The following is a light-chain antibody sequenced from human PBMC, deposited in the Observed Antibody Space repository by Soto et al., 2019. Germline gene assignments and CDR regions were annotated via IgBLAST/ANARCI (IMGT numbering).Light chain of an antibody. CDR3: MQALQITPT. CDR1: QSLLHSNEYNY. J-gene: IGKJ5*01. V-gene: IGKV2-28*01. CDR2: LGS. Sequence: DAVRIQSPVCLPVTPGEQASISFRSSQSLLHSNEYNYLNWYLQKPGQSPQXXXYLGSNRASGVPDRFSGSGSGTDVTLKISRVEHEDGGVYYCMQALQITPTFGQGTRLEIK.